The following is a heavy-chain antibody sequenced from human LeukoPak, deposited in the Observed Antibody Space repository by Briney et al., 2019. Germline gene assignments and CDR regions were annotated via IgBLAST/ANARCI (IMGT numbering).Heavy chain of an antibody. CDR1: GGTFSSYA. V-gene: IGHV1-69*06. CDR2: IIPIFGTA. CDR3: ASRWDSSGWYFYMDV. D-gene: IGHD6-19*01. Sequence: SVKVSCKASGGTFSSYAISWVRQAPGQRLEWMGGIIPIFGTANYAQKSQGRVTITADNSTTTAYMELSSLRSEDTAVYYCASRWDSSGWYFYMDVWGKGTTVTVSS. J-gene: IGHJ6*03.